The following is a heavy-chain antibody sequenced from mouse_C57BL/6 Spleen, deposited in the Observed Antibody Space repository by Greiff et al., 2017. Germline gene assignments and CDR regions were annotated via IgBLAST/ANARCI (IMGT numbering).Heavy chain of an antibody. Sequence: VKLMESGAELVRPGASVKLSCKASGYTFTDYYINWVKQRPGQGLEWIARIYPGSGNTYYNEKFKGKATLTAEKSSSTAYMQLSSLTSEDSAVYFCARRGGYYDYFDYWGQGTTLTVSS. J-gene: IGHJ2*01. CDR1: GYTFTDYY. CDR2: IYPGSGNT. V-gene: IGHV1-76*01. D-gene: IGHD2-3*01. CDR3: ARRGGYYDYFDY.